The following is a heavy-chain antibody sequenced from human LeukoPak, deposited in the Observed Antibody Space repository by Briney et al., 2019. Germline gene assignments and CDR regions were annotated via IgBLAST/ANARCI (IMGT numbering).Heavy chain of an antibody. CDR3: ASLCSGGSCYSWSLDY. CDR1: GDSISSGGYY. J-gene: IGHJ4*02. V-gene: IGHV4-31*03. Sequence: PSETLSLTCTVSGDSISSGGYYWRWIRQHPGKGLEWIGYIYYSGSTYYNPSLKSRLTISVDTSKNQFSLKLSSVTAADTAVYYCASLCSGGSCYSWSLDYWGQGTLVTVSS. D-gene: IGHD2-15*01. CDR2: IYYSGST.